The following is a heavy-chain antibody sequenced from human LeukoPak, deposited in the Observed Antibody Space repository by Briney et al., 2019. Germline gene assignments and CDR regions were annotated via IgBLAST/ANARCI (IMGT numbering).Heavy chain of an antibody. CDR3: ARGDSSWPYYFDC. CDR2: IYYSGST. CDR1: GGSISSSSYY. D-gene: IGHD6-13*01. V-gene: IGHV4-39*07. J-gene: IGHJ4*02. Sequence: PSETLSLTCTVSGGSISSSSYYWGWIRQPPGKGLEWIGSIYYSGSTYYNPSLKSRVTISVDTSKNQFSLKPSSVTAADTAVYYCARGDSSWPYYFDCWGQGTLVTVSS.